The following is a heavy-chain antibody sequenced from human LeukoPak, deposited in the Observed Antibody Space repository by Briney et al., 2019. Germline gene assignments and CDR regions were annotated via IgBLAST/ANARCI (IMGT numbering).Heavy chain of an antibody. CDR2: ISGSGGGT. D-gene: IGHD2-2*01. Sequence: GESLTLSCAASGFTFSSYAMSWVGQPPRKGLGWVSAISGSGGGTYYADSVKGRFTISRDNSKNKLYLQMNTMTAEDTAVYYCATAPFLVVTDAPPDYWGQGTLVTVSS. V-gene: IGHV3-23*01. J-gene: IGHJ4*02. CDR1: GFTFSSYA. CDR3: ATAPFLVVTDAPPDY.